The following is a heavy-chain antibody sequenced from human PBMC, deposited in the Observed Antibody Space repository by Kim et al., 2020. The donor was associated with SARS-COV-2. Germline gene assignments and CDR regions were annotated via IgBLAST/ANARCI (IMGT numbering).Heavy chain of an antibody. Sequence: GGSLRLSCAASGFTFSSYAMSWVCQAPGKGLEWVSGISSSGFSTYYADSVKGRFTMSWDNSKNTLYLQMNSLRAEDTAVYFCAKGTASYYYGSGSYGGYYLGQGTLVTVSS. CDR1: GFTFSSYA. D-gene: IGHD3-10*01. V-gene: IGHV3-23*01. CDR2: ISSSGFST. J-gene: IGHJ4*02. CDR3: AKGTASYYYGSGSYGGYY.